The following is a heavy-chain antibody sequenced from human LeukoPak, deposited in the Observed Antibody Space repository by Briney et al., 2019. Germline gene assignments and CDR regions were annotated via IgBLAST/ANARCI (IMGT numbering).Heavy chain of an antibody. CDR1: GFTFTNSW. D-gene: IGHD1-26*01. CDR3: ARVGGSWELIL. J-gene: IGHJ4*02. CDR2: IKQDGSTK. Sequence: PGGSLRLSCAASGFTFTNSWMAWVRQAPGKGLEWVANIKQDGSTKHYVDSLKGRFTISRDNDKTSLYLQMNSLRGEDTAVYFCARVGGSWELILWGQGTLVTVS. V-gene: IGHV3-7*01.